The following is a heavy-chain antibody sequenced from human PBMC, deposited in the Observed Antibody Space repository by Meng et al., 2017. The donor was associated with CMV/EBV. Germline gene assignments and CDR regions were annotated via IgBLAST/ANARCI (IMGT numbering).Heavy chain of an antibody. D-gene: IGHD4-11*01. V-gene: IGHV3-7*01. J-gene: IGHJ6*02. CDR2: IKVDGSDK. CDR1: GFTFSIYW. CDR3: ARDTLSTVTTVPHYGMDV. Sequence: LSLTCAASGFTFSIYWMTWVRQAPGKGLEWVANIKVDGSDKYYVDSVKGRFTISRDNAKNSVYLQMNSLRAEDTAVYYCARDTLSTVTTVPHYGMDVWGQGTTVTVSS.